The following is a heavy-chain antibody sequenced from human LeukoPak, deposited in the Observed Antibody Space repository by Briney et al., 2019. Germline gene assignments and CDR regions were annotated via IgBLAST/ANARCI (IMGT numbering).Heavy chain of an antibody. CDR3: ARDRGEIGYSYVNDY. D-gene: IGHD5-18*01. CDR1: GFTFSSYW. Sequence: GGSLRLSCAASGFTFSSYWMSWVRQAPGKGLEWVANIKQDGSGKYYVDSVKGRFTISRDNAKNSLYLQMNSLRAEDTAVYYCARDRGEIGYSYVNDYWGQGTLVTVSS. V-gene: IGHV3-7*01. CDR2: IKQDGSGK. J-gene: IGHJ4*02.